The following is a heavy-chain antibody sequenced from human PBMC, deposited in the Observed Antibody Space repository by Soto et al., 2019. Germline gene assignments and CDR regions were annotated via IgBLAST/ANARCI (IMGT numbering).Heavy chain of an antibody. Sequence: QVQLVQSGPEVKKPGSSVKVSCKTSGGTLSSFITYPINWVRQAPGQGPECMGGFLPNVGTANYAQRFQGRVTITADKSTGTSYMELNTLSSEDTALYYCARRDTSFVLRYFDTWGQGTIVTVS. D-gene: IGHD3-3*01. V-gene: IGHV1-69*06. J-gene: IGHJ4*02. CDR3: ARRDTSFVLRYFDT. CDR2: FLPNVGTA. CDR1: GGTLSSFITYP.